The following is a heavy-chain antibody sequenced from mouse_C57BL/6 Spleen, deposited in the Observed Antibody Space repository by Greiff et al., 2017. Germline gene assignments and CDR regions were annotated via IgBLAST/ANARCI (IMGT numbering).Heavy chain of an antibody. CDR2: IHPNSGRT. CDR1: GYTFTSYW. V-gene: IGHV1-64*01. Sequence: QVQLKQPGAELVKPGASVKLSCKASGYTFTSYWMHWVKQRPGQGLEWIGMIHPNSGRTNYNEKFTGKAKMTVDKSASTAYMQLSSLTSEDSAVYCCARWYYYGSSGVWGTGTTVTVSS. D-gene: IGHD1-1*01. J-gene: IGHJ1*03. CDR3: ARWYYYGSSGV.